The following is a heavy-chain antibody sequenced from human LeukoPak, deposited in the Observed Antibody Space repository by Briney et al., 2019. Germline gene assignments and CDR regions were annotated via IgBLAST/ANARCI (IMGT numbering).Heavy chain of an antibody. Sequence: ASVKVSCKASGYTFTGHFMHWLRQPPGQGLQWMGWINPNSGGTNYTQEFQGRVTMTRDTPISTAYMELSRLRSDDTAVYYCAREVAWGYCIDGVCPPFGYWGQGTLVTVSS. J-gene: IGHJ4*02. D-gene: IGHD2-8*01. CDR1: GYTFTGHF. CDR2: INPNSGGT. V-gene: IGHV1-2*02. CDR3: AREVAWGYCIDGVCPPFGY.